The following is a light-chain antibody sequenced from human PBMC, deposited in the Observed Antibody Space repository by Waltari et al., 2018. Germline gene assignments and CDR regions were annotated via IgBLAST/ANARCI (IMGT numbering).Light chain of an antibody. V-gene: IGKV3-20*01. CDR3: HLYGSART. J-gene: IGKJ4*01. Sequence: NVLTQSPGTLSLSPGERATLPSRASQSVSNNYLAWYQHQPGQAPRLLIYGASSRATGIPDRFSGSGSGTDFTLTISRLEPEDSAVYFCHLYGSARTFGGGTKVEIK. CDR1: QSVSNNY. CDR2: GAS.